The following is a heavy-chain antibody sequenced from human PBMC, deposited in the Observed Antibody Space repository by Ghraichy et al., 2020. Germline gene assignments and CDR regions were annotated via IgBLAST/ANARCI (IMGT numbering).Heavy chain of an antibody. D-gene: IGHD2/OR15-2a*01. CDR2: TYYRSKWYN. Sequence: SQTLSLTCAISGDSVSSNSAAWNWIRQSPSRGLEWLGRTYYRSKWYNDYAVSVKSRITINPDTSKNQFSLQLNSVTPEDTAVYYCARVKRIPDYYYYGMDVWGQGTTVTVSS. CDR1: GDSVSSNSAA. J-gene: IGHJ6*02. V-gene: IGHV6-1*01. CDR3: ARVKRIPDYYYYGMDV.